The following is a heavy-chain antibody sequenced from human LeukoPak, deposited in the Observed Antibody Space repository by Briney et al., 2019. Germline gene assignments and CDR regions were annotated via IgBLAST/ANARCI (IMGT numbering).Heavy chain of an antibody. CDR2: ISSSSYT. J-gene: IGHJ5*02. D-gene: IGHD3-9*01. V-gene: IGHV3-11*06. CDR1: GFPFSDYY. CDR3: ARDHKEDILTDGGNWFDP. Sequence: GGSLRLSCAASGFPFSDYYMSWIRQAPGKGLEWVSYISSSSYTNYADSVKGRFTISRDNAKNSLYLQMNSLRAEDTAVYYCARDHKEDILTDGGNWFDPWGQGTLVTVSS.